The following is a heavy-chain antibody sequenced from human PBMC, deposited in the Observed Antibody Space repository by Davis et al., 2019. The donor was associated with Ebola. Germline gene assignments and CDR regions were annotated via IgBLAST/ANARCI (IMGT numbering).Heavy chain of an antibody. Sequence: PSETLSLTCTVSGGSISSYFWTWIRQPPGKRLEWIGDIYYSGRTYYNPSLKSRVIISVDTSKNQFSLKLSSVTAADTAVYYCAGGYSSSWYYYWGQGTLVTVSS. D-gene: IGHD6-13*01. CDR2: IYYSGRT. J-gene: IGHJ4*02. V-gene: IGHV4-59*01. CDR1: GGSISSYF. CDR3: AGGYSSSWYYY.